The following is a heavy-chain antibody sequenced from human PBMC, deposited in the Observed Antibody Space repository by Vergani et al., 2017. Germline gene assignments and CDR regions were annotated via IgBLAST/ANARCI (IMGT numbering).Heavy chain of an antibody. CDR2: IIPIFGTA. J-gene: IGHJ4*02. CDR3: ARERKGGLDGGNSFDY. V-gene: IGHV1-69*01. Sequence: QVQLVQSGAEVKKPGSSVKVSCKASGGTFSSYAISWVRQAPGQGLEWMGGIIPIFGTANYAQKFQGRVTITADESTSTAYMELSRLRSEDTAVYYCARERKGGLDGGNSFDYWGQGTLVTGSS. CDR1: GGTFSSYA. D-gene: IGHD4-23*01.